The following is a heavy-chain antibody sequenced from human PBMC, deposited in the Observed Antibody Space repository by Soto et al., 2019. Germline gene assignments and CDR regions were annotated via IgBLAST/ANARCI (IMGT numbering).Heavy chain of an antibody. CDR3: TKSLAGGYCSGGSCYFPQLPGIEY. Sequence: EVQLLESGGGLVQPGGSLRLSCAASGFTFSSYAMSWVRQAPGKGLEWVSAISGSGGSTYYADSVKGRFTSSRDNSKNPLYLQMNSLRAEDTAVYYCTKSLAGGYCSGGSCYFPQLPGIEYWGQGTLVTVSS. J-gene: IGHJ4*02. CDR2: ISGSGGST. D-gene: IGHD2-15*01. V-gene: IGHV3-23*01. CDR1: GFTFSSYA.